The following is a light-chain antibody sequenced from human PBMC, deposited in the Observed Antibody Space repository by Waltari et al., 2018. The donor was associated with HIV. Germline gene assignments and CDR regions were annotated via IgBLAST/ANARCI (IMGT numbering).Light chain of an antibody. CDR3: QVWDSSSDHPV. CDR2: DDT. J-gene: IGLJ3*02. Sequence: SYVLTQPPSVSVAPGQTARITFGGNTIGSKSVHWYQQKPGQAPVLVVYDDTDRPSGSPERFSGSKSGNTATLSVSRVEAGDEADYYCQVWDSSSDHPVFGGGTQLTVL. V-gene: IGLV3-21*02. CDR1: TIGSKS.